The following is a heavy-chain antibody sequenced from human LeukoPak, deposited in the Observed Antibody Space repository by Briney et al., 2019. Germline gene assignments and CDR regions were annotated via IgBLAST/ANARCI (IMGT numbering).Heavy chain of an antibody. CDR3: ARVDCDAID. CDR1: GRSITNTSYY. Sequence: SETLSLTCTVSGRSITNTSYYSGWIRQPPGKGLEWIGSIYYNGSTDYKRSLNSRDAKLLDTSNNEVYLRLTSVPAADMAVEFGARVDCDAIDWGLGTLVTVSS. V-gene: IGHV4-39*07. J-gene: IGHJ4*02. D-gene: IGHD2-8*01. CDR2: IYYNGST.